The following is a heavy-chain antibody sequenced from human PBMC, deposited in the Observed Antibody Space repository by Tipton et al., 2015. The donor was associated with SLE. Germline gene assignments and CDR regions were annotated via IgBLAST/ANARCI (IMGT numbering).Heavy chain of an antibody. V-gene: IGHV3-30*02. Sequence: SLRLSCATSGFTFWSHDMDWVRQAPGKGLEWVAFIRADGSNKDYADSVKGRFTISRDNSKNTLYLQMNRLRVEDTAVYYCAGGTGAYFDHWGQGTLVTVSS. CDR2: IRADGSNK. J-gene: IGHJ4*02. CDR1: GFTFWSHD. D-gene: IGHD3-16*01. CDR3: AGGTGAYFDH.